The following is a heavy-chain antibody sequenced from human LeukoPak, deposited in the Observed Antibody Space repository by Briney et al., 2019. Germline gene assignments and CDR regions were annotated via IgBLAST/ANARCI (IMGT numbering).Heavy chain of an antibody. V-gene: IGHV3-21*01. CDR1: GFTSNSYS. CDR3: ASNYCGGDCYFFDYHYYYMDV. CDR2: ISSSSRFI. D-gene: IGHD2-21*02. Sequence: GGSLRLSCAASGFTSNSYSMNWFRQAPGKGLEWVSSISSSSRFIYYADSVKGRFTISRDNAKNSLYLQMTSLRAADTAVYYCASNYCGGDCYFFDYHYYYMDVWGKGTTVTVSS. J-gene: IGHJ6*03.